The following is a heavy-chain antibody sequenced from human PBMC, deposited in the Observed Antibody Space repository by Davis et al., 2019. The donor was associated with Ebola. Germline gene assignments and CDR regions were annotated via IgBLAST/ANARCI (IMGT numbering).Heavy chain of an antibody. CDR1: GGTFSSYA. CDR2: IIPIFGTA. D-gene: IGHD3-22*01. Sequence: SVKVSCKASGGTFSSYAISWVRQAPGQGLEWMGGIIPIFGTANYAQKFQGRVTIAADESTSTAYMELSSLRSEDTAVYYCARAGCYYDSSGYLGYWGQGTLVTVSS. CDR3: ARAGCYYDSSGYLGY. J-gene: IGHJ4*02. V-gene: IGHV1-69*13.